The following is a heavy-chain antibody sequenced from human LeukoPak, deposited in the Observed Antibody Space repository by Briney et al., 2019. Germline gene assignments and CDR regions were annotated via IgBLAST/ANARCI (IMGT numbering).Heavy chain of an antibody. Sequence: GGSLRLSCAASGFTFTTFGIHWVRQAPGKGLEWVAAISPDGNIEYYTDSVKGRFTISRDNSKNMIHLQMNSLRGEDSAVYYCAKINNDDDYWGQGTLVTVSS. D-gene: IGHD1/OR15-1a*01. CDR3: AKINNDDDY. CDR1: GFTFTTFG. J-gene: IGHJ4*02. V-gene: IGHV3-30*18. CDR2: ISPDGNIE.